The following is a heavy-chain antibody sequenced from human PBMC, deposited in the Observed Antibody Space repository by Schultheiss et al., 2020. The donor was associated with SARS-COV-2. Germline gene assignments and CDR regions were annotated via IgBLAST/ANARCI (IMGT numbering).Heavy chain of an antibody. D-gene: IGHD1-14*01. CDR1: GGSISSSSYY. Sequence: SQTLSLTCTVSGGSISSSSYYWGWIRQPPGKGLEWIGSIYYSGSTYYNPSLKSRVTISVDTSKSQFSLKLSSVTAADTAVYYCAIPDPYALVKFDYWGQGTLVTVSS. CDR3: AIPDPYALVKFDY. V-gene: IGHV4-39*07. CDR2: IYYSGST. J-gene: IGHJ4*02.